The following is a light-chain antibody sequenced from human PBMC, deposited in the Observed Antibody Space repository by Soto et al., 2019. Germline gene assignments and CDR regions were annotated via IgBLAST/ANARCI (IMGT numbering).Light chain of an antibody. V-gene: IGLV2-14*01. J-gene: IGLJ1*01. Sequence: QSVLTQPASVSGSPGQSITISCTGTSSDVGAHNFVSWYQQHPGKAPKLMIYEVSNRPSGVSDRFSGSKSGNTASLTISGLQAEDEADYSCNSYTNTAARVFGTGTKVPVL. CDR2: EVS. CDR3: NSYTNTAARV. CDR1: SSDVGAHNF.